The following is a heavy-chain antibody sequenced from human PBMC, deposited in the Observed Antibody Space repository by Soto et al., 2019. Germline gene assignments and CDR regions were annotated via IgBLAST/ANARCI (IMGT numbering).Heavy chain of an antibody. CDR3: ARIPHKNWFDP. Sequence: SETLSLTCTVSGGSISSYYWSWIRQPPGKGLEWIGYIYYSGSTNYNPSLKSRVTISVDTSKNQFSLKLSSVTAADTAVYYCARIPHKNWFDPWGQGTLVTVPS. CDR2: IYYSGST. CDR1: GGSISSYY. V-gene: IGHV4-59*01. J-gene: IGHJ5*02. D-gene: IGHD2-21*01.